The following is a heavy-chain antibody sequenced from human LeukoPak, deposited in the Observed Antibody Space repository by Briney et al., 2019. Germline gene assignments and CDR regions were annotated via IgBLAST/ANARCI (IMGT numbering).Heavy chain of an antibody. Sequence: GGSLRFSCAASGFTFSSYAMSWVRQAPGKGLEWVSAISGSGGSTYYADSVRGRFTISRDNSKNTLYLQMNSLRAEDTAVYYCARETRYSNNWSGAFDYWGQGTLVTVSS. CDR3: ARETRYSNNWSGAFDY. CDR1: GFTFSSYA. V-gene: IGHV3-23*01. CDR2: ISGSGGST. D-gene: IGHD6-13*01. J-gene: IGHJ4*02.